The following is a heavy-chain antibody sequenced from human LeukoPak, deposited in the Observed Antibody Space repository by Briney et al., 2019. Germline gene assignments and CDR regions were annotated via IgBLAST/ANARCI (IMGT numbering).Heavy chain of an antibody. J-gene: IGHJ3*02. Sequence: ASVKVSCKASGYTFTEYAMHWVRLAPGHGLEWMGWINADSGNTESSQRFQGRLSITWDTSATTAYMELSSLTSEDTAVYYCARVYYDILTGYLKPGGDAFDIWGQGTMVTVSS. CDR1: GYTFTEYA. D-gene: IGHD3-9*01. V-gene: IGHV1-3*01. CDR3: ARVYYDILTGYLKPGGDAFDI. CDR2: INADSGNT.